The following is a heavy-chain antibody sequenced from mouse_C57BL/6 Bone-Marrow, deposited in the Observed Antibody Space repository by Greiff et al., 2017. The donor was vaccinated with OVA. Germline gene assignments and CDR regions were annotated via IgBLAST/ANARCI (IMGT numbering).Heavy chain of an antibody. V-gene: IGHV1-72*01. J-gene: IGHJ2*01. CDR2: IVPNSGGT. Sequence: VQLQQPGAELVKPGASVKLSCKASGYTFTSYWMHWVKQRPGRGLEWIGRIVPNSGGTKYNEKFKSKATLTVDTPSSTAYMQLSSLTSEDSAVYYCARRWLRQWGFAYWGQGTTVTVSA. CDR3: ARRWLRQWGFAY. D-gene: IGHD2-2*01. CDR1: GYTFTSYW.